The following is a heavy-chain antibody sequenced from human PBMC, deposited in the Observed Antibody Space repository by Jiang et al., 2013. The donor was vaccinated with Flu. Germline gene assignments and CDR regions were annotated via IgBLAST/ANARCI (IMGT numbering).Heavy chain of an antibody. CDR1: GGTFSSYA. D-gene: IGHD6-19*01. V-gene: IGHV1-69*06. J-gene: IGHJ3*02. CDR2: IIPIFGTA. Sequence: SGAEVKKPGSSVKVSCKASGGTFSSYAISWVRQAPGQGLEWMGGIIPIFGTANYAQKFQGRVTITADKSTSTAYMELSSLRSEDTAVYYCARDGLIAVAGDDAFDIWGQGTMVTVSS. CDR3: ARDGLIAVAGDDAFDI.